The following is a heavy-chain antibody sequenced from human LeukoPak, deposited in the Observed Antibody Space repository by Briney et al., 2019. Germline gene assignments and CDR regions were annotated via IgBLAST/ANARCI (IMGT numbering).Heavy chain of an antibody. CDR2: IYTSGST. J-gene: IGHJ6*02. D-gene: IGHD6-19*01. Sequence: PSQTLSLTCLVTGGSISSGSYCWSSIRQPAGRGLEWIGRIYTSGSTNYNPSLKSQDTISVDTSKNQFSVKLSTVTAADKAVYYCARERGSREWLGSYYYDYYGMDVWGQGTTVTVSS. CDR1: GGSISSGSYC. V-gene: IGHV4-61*02. CDR3: ARERGSREWLGSYYYDYYGMDV.